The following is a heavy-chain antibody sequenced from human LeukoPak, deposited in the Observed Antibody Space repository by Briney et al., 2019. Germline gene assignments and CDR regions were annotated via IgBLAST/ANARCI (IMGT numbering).Heavy chain of an antibody. CDR3: AGATTTVTTWGAFDI. D-gene: IGHD4-17*01. J-gene: IGHJ3*02. CDR2: IHYSGST. V-gene: IGHV4-59*08. Sequence: SETLSLTCTVSGGSIISYYWSWIRQPPGKGLEWIGYIHYSGSTKYNPSLKSRVTISVDTSNNHFSLKLSSVTAADTAVYYCAGATTTVTTWGAFDIWGQGTMVTVPS. CDR1: GGSIISYY.